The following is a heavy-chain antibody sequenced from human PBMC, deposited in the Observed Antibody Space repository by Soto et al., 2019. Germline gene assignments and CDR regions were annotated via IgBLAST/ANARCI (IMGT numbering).Heavy chain of an antibody. V-gene: IGHV1-46*01. J-gene: IGHJ4*02. CDR3: ARGGFVADYGGYTFDY. CDR1: GYTFTSYY. Sequence: ASVKVSCKASGYTFTSYYMHWVRQAPGQGLEWMGIINPSGGSTSYAQKFQGRVTMTRDTSTSTVYMELSSLRSEDTAVYYCARGGFVADYGGYTFDYWGQGNLVTVSS. D-gene: IGHD4-17*01. CDR2: INPSGGST.